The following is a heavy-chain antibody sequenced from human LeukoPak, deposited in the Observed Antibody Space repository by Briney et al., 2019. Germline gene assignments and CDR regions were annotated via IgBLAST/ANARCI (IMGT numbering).Heavy chain of an antibody. Sequence: SETQSLTCTVSGGSISSDNYCWSWIRQPPGKGLEWVGEINHSGSTNYNPSLKSRVTISVDTSKNQFSLKLSSVTAADTAVYYCAGEPSDYYYYGMDVWGQGTTVTVSS. CDR1: GGSISSDNYC. CDR2: INHSGST. J-gene: IGHJ6*02. CDR3: AGEPSDYYYYGMDV. V-gene: IGHV4-39*07.